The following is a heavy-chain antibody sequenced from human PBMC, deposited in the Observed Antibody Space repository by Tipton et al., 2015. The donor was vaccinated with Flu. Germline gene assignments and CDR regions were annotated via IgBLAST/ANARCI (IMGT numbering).Heavy chain of an antibody. D-gene: IGHD6-6*01. Sequence: TLSLTCDVSGGSISSSSYYWGWIRQPPGKGLEWIGSIYYSGTTDYNPSLKSRVTISVDTSKNQFSLKLRSLTAADTAVYYCARPHSYSSYAMDVWGQGTTVTVSS. CDR3: ARPHSYSSYAMDV. CDR1: GGSISSSSYY. J-gene: IGHJ6*02. CDR2: IYYSGTT. V-gene: IGHV4-39*01.